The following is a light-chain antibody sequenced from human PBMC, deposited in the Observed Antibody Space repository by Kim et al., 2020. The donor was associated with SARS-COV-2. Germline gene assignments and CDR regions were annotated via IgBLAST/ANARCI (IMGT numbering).Light chain of an antibody. Sequence: EIVMTQSPAILSVSPGERASLSCRASQSVSSNLAWYQHKPGQAPRLLIFGAFNRATGVPARFSGSGSGAEFTLTISNLQSEGFAVYYCQQYNDWPLYTFGQGTKVDIK. CDR1: QSVSSN. J-gene: IGKJ2*01. CDR2: GAF. V-gene: IGKV3-15*01. CDR3: QQYNDWPLYT.